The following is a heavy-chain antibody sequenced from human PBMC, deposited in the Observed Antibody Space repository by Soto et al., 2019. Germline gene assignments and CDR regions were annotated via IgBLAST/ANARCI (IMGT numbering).Heavy chain of an antibody. D-gene: IGHD4-17*01. CDR2: ISYDGSNK. V-gene: IGHV3-30*18. Sequence: GGSLRLSCAASGFTFSSYGMHWVRQAPGKGLEWVAVISYDGSNKYYADSVKGRFTISRDNSKNTLYLQMNSLRAEDTAVYYCAKRYGDATSGAFDIWGQGTMVTVSS. CDR1: GFTFSSYG. CDR3: AKRYGDATSGAFDI. J-gene: IGHJ3*02.